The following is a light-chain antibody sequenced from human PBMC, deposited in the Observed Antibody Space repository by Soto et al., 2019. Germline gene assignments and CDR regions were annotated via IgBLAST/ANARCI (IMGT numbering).Light chain of an antibody. CDR2: DAS. V-gene: IGKV3-11*01. J-gene: IGKJ5*01. CDR3: QQRSNWPS. Sequence: EIVWTQSPAALSLSPGERATLSCRASQSVSSYLAWYQQKPGQAPRLLIYDASNRATGIPARFSGSGSGTDFTLTISSLAPEDFAVYYCQQRSNWPSFGQGTRLEIK. CDR1: QSVSSY.